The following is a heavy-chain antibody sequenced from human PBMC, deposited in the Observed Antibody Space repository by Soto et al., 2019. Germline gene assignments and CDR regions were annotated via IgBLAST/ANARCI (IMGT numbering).Heavy chain of an antibody. CDR1: GGTFSTYV. CDR3: ARGRPQSGPPFYYYGLDV. D-gene: IGHD1-26*01. Sequence: QVQLVQSGAEVKKPGYSVKVSCKASGGTFSTYVISWVRQAPGQGLEWMGRVIPMSGSSNYAQKFQGRVTITADKDTSIAYMEVRSLRSEDTAVYYCARGRPQSGPPFYYYGLDVWGQGTTVIVTS. V-gene: IGHV1-69*06. CDR2: VIPMSGSS. J-gene: IGHJ6*02.